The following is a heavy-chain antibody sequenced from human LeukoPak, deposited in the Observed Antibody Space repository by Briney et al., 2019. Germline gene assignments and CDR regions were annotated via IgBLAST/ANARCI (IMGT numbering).Heavy chain of an antibody. Sequence: GGSLRLSCVASGFTFSNYAMSWVRQAPGKGLELVSGIYGSDDKTVYGDAVKGRFTISRDNSKNTLYLQMNSLRADDTAVYYCTKTQGYYDAWGQGALVTVSS. V-gene: IGHV3-23*01. CDR2: IYGSDDKT. CDR1: GFTFSNYA. CDR3: TKTQGYYDA. D-gene: IGHD2-15*01. J-gene: IGHJ5*02.